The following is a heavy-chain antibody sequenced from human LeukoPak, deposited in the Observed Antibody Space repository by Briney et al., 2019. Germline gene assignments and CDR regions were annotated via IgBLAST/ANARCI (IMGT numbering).Heavy chain of an antibody. CDR3: AREPIAAAGTLGDY. D-gene: IGHD6-13*01. CDR1: RFTFSSFA. J-gene: IGHJ4*02. CDR2: IYSGGST. Sequence: PGGSLRLSCAASRFTFSSFAMSWVRQAPGEGLEWVSVIYSGGSTYYADSVKGRFTISRDNSKNTLYLQMSSLRAEDTAVYYCAREPIAAAGTLGDYWGQGTLVTVSS. V-gene: IGHV3-53*01.